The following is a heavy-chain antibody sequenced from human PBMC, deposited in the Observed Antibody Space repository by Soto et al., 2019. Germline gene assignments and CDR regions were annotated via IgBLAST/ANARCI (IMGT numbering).Heavy chain of an antibody. CDR2: INHSGST. J-gene: IGHJ5*02. CDR1: GGSFSGYY. D-gene: IGHD3-3*01. Sequence: SETLSLTCAVYGGSFSGYYWSWIRQPPGKGLEWIGEINHSGSTNYNPSLKSRVTISVDTSKNQFSLKLSSVTAADTAVYYCARSRFLEWLSNNRELWFAPWGQGTLVTVSS. CDR3: ARSRFLEWLSNNRELWFAP. V-gene: IGHV4-34*01.